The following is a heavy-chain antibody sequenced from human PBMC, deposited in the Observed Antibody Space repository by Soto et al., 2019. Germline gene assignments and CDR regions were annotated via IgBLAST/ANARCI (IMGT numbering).Heavy chain of an antibody. Sequence: GGSPRLSCAASGFTFSSYSMNWVRQAPGKGLEWVSYISSSSSTIYYADSVKGRFTISRDNAKNSLYLQMNSLRAEDTAVYYCARAGLPDAFDIWGQGTMVTVSS. CDR1: GFTFSSYS. J-gene: IGHJ3*02. V-gene: IGHV3-48*01. CDR2: ISSSSSTI. CDR3: ARAGLPDAFDI.